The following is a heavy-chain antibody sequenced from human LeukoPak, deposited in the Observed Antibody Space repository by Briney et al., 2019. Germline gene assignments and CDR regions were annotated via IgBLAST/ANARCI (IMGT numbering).Heavy chain of an antibody. CDR3: VKEGYYAWGSSPTFYFDY. J-gene: IGHJ4*02. D-gene: IGHD3-10*01. Sequence: AGKSLRLSCVASGFSFSDSVIHWVRQAAGKGLEWVAVISHDVKTTYYADSAKGRFTISRDNSRNTVFLQMNRLRPEDTAVYYCVKEGYYAWGSSPTFYFDYWGQGTRVTVSS. CDR2: ISHDVKTT. V-gene: IGHV3-30*04. CDR1: GFSFSDSV.